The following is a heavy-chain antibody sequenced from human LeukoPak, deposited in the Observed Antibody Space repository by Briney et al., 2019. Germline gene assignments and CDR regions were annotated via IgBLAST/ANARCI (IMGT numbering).Heavy chain of an antibody. J-gene: IGHJ4*02. Sequence: SETLSLTCTVSGGSISSYYWSWIRQPAGKGLEWIGRIYTGGSTNYNPSLKSRVTMSVDTSKNQFSLKLSSVTAADTAVYYCARDGYYYDSSGYYEKMYYFDYWGQGTLVTVSS. D-gene: IGHD3-22*01. CDR3: ARDGYYYDSSGYYEKMYYFDY. V-gene: IGHV4-4*07. CDR1: GGSISSYY. CDR2: IYTGGST.